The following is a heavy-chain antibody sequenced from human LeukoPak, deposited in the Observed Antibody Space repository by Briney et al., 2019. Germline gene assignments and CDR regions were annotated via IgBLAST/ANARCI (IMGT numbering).Heavy chain of an antibody. Sequence: GRSLRLSCAASGFTFSSYGMHWVRQAPGKGLGWVAVISYDGSNKYYADSVKGRFTISRDNSKNTLYLQMNSLRAEDTAVYYCAKVGQLGHYGMDVWGQGTTVTVSS. J-gene: IGHJ6*02. D-gene: IGHD2-2*01. CDR2: ISYDGSNK. CDR1: GFTFSSYG. CDR3: AKVGQLGHYGMDV. V-gene: IGHV3-30*18.